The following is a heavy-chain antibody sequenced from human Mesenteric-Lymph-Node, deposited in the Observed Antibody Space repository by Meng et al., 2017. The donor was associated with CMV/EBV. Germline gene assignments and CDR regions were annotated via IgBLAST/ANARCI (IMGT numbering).Heavy chain of an antibody. CDR2: IKKDKSEK. J-gene: IGHJ4*02. D-gene: IGHD2-21*01. CDR1: AFSISAYL. CDR3: ASTNSLDY. Sequence: GESLKISCAASAFSISAYLMTWVRQAPGKGLEWVAYIKKDKSEKWFVDSVKGRFTISRDNAQNSLYLQMNSLRAEDTAVYYCASTNSLDYWGQGTLVTVSS. V-gene: IGHV3-7*01.